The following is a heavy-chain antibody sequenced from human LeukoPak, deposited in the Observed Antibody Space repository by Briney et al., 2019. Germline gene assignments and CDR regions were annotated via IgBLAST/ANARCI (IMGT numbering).Heavy chain of an antibody. CDR2: ISSSGGYI. CDR1: GFTFSTYS. V-gene: IGHV3-21*01. D-gene: IGHD2-8*01. J-gene: IGHJ4*02. Sequence: GGSLRLSCAASGFTFSTYSMNWVRQAPGKGLEWVSSISSSGGYIYYADSVKGRFTVSRDNAKNSLYLQMNSLRAEDTAVYYCARGLGYCTNGVCPLHDYWGQGTLVTVSS. CDR3: ARGLGYCTNGVCPLHDY.